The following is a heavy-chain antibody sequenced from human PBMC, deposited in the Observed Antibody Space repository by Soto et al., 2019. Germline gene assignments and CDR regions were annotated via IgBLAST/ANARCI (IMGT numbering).Heavy chain of an antibody. J-gene: IGHJ4*02. Sequence: SETLSLTCTVSGGSISSYYWSWIRQPPGKGLEWIGYIYYSGSTNYNPSLKSRVNISVDTSKNRFSLKLSSVTAADTAVYYCARLDIVLMVYATQYYFDYWGQGTLVTVSS. CDR3: ARLDIVLMVYATQYYFDY. V-gene: IGHV4-59*08. CDR1: GGSISSYY. D-gene: IGHD2-8*01. CDR2: IYYSGST.